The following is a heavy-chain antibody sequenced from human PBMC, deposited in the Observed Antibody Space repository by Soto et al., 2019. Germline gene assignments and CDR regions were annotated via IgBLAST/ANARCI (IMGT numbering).Heavy chain of an antibody. CDR2: IIPIFGTA. V-gene: IGHV1-69*01. D-gene: IGHD5-12*01. CDR3: ARLDKMATIDY. Sequence: QVQLVQSGAEVKKPGSSVKLSCKASGGTFSSYAISWVRQAPGQGLAWMGGIIPIFGTANYAQKFQGRVTLTADESTSTAYMELSSLRSEDTAVYYCARLDKMATIDYWGQGTLVTVSS. J-gene: IGHJ4*02. CDR1: GGTFSSYA.